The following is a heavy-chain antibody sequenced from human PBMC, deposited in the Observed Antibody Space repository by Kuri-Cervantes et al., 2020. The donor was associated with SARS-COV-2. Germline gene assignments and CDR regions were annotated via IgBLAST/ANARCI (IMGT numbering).Heavy chain of an antibody. Sequence: GGSLRLFCAASGFTFSGYSMNWIRQAPGKGLEWVASIDSSSYYIYHADSVKGRLTISRDNAKTSLYLQMNSLKPEDTAVYYCAREEGGELGEAFDYWGQGALVTVSS. CDR3: AREEGGELGEAFDY. CDR2: IDSSSYYI. D-gene: IGHD7-27*01. V-gene: IGHV3-21*01. J-gene: IGHJ4*02. CDR1: GFTFSGYS.